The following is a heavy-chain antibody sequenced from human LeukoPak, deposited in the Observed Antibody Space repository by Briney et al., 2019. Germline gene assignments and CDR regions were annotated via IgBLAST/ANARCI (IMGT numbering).Heavy chain of an antibody. CDR1: GFTFSSYA. V-gene: IGHV3-23*01. D-gene: IGHD3-9*01. CDR2: ISGSGGST. Sequence: GGSLRLSCAASGFTFSSYAMGWVRQAPGKGLEWVSAISGSGGSTYYADSVKGRFTISRDNAKNSLYLQMNSLRAEDTAVYYCARDYSYDILTGTRFDYWGQGTLVTVSS. J-gene: IGHJ4*02. CDR3: ARDYSYDILTGTRFDY.